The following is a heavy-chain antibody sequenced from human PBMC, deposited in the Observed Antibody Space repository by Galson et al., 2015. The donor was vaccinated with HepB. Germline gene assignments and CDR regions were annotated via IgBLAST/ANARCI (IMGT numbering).Heavy chain of an antibody. V-gene: IGHV4-39*07. Sequence: ETLSLTCTVSGGSISSSSYYWGWIRQPPGKGLEWIGDIDHSERTNYNPSLKSRVTISMDTSKNQFFLKLASVTAADTAIYYCASSHNWFDPWGQGTLVTVSS. CDR3: ASSHNWFDP. J-gene: IGHJ5*02. CDR2: IDHSERT. CDR1: GGSISSSSYY.